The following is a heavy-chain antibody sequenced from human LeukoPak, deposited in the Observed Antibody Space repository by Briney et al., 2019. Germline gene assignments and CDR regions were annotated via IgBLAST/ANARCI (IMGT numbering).Heavy chain of an antibody. Sequence: GGSLRLSCVASGFTFSSNGMHWVRQAPGKGREWVTYIQYDGSKKYYADSVKGRFTISRDNSKNTLYLEMNSLRAEDTAVYYCAKDIGSYYGYWGQGILVTVSS. CDR2: IQYDGSKK. CDR1: GFTFSSNG. J-gene: IGHJ4*02. CDR3: AKDIGSYYGY. D-gene: IGHD3-10*01. V-gene: IGHV3-30*02.